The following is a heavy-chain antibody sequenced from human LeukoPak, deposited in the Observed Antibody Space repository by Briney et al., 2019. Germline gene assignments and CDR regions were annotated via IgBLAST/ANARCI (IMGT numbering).Heavy chain of an antibody. Sequence: PGGSLTLSCAACGFTFSSYAMNWVRQAPGKGLEWVSFISGSSGSTYYGDSVKGRFTISRDKSKNTLYLQMNSLRAEDTAVYYCAKGSSALPPLDAFDVWGQGTMVTVSS. CDR2: ISGSSGST. J-gene: IGHJ3*01. D-gene: IGHD6-25*01. CDR3: AKGSSALPPLDAFDV. V-gene: IGHV3-23*01. CDR1: GFTFSSYA.